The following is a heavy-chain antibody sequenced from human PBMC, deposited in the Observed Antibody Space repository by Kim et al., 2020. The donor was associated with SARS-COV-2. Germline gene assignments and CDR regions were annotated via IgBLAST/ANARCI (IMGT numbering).Heavy chain of an antibody. CDR1: GCSISTSNYY. CDR3: ARSSTTVTSRFDF. J-gene: IGHJ4*02. Sequence: SETLSLTCSVSGCSISTSNYYWGWIRQPPGKGLEWIGSIYYRGSTYYNPSLKSRVTISADTSKSQFSLKLTSVTAADTAVYYCARSSTTVTSRFDFWGQGILVTVSS. D-gene: IGHD4-17*01. CDR2: IYYRGST. V-gene: IGHV4-39*01.